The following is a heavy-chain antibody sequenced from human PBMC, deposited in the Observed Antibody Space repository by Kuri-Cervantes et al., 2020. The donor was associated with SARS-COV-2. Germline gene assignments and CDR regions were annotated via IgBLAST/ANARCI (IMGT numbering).Heavy chain of an antibody. CDR3: ARWGVYYFDY. J-gene: IGHJ4*02. D-gene: IGHD3-16*01. CDR1: GFTFSSCW. CDR2: IKQDGSEK. V-gene: IGHV3-7*01. Sequence: GESLKISCAASGFTFSSCWMSWVRQAPGKGMEWVANIKQDGSEKYYVDSVKGRFTISRDNAKNSLYLQMNSLRDEDTAVYYCARWGVYYFDYWGQGTLVTVSS.